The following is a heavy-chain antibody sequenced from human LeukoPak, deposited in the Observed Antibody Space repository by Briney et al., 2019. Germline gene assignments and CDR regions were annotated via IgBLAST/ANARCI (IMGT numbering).Heavy chain of an antibody. J-gene: IGHJ6*03. Sequence: SETLSLTCTVSGGSISSGSYYWSWIRQPAGKGLEWIGRIYTSGSTNYNPSLKSRVTISVDTSKNQFSLKLGSVTAAHTAVYYCARCIAAHYYYYYYMDVWGKGTTVTVSS. CDR1: GGSISSGSYY. V-gene: IGHV4-61*02. D-gene: IGHD6-6*01. CDR2: IYTSGST. CDR3: ARCIAAHYYYYYYMDV.